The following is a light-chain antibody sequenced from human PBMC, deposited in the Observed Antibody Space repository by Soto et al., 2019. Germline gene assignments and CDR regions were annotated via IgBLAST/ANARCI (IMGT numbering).Light chain of an antibody. CDR1: SGDIGSYNR. Sequence: QSVLTQPASVSGSAGQSITISCTGTSGDIGSYNRVSWYQQHPGKAPKLIIYEVTDRPSGVPNRFSGSKSGNTASLTISGLQAEDEAEYYCSSYTNINTRACVFGTGTKVTVL. J-gene: IGLJ1*01. CDR3: SSYTNINTRACV. V-gene: IGLV2-14*01. CDR2: EVT.